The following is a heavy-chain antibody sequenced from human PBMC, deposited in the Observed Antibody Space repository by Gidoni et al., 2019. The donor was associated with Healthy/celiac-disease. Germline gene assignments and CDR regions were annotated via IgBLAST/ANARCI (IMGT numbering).Heavy chain of an antibody. D-gene: IGHD3-22*01. CDR2: IYWDDDK. J-gene: IGHJ6*02. CDR3: AHLAYYYDSSGYYYYYGMDV. Sequence: QITLKESGPTLVKPTQTLTLTCTFSGFSLSTSGVGVGWIRQPPGKALEWLALIYWDDDKRYSPSLKSRLTITKDTSKNQVVLTMTNMDPVDTATYYCAHLAYYYDSSGYYYYYGMDVWGQGTTVTVSS. V-gene: IGHV2-5*02. CDR1: GFSLSTSGVG.